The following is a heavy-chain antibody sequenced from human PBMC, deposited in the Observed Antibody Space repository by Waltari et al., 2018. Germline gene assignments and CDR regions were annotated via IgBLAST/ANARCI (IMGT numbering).Heavy chain of an antibody. CDR3: ASSGQGVTPYYYYYGMDV. D-gene: IGHD3-10*01. Sequence: QVQLVQSGAEVKKPGASVKVSCKASGYTFTSYYMHWVRQAPGQGLEWMGIINPSGGSTSYAQKFQGRVTMTRDTSTSTVYMELSSLRSEDTAVYYCASSGQGVTPYYYYYGMDVWGQGTTVTVSS. CDR1: GYTFTSYY. V-gene: IGHV1-46*01. CDR2: INPSGGST. J-gene: IGHJ6*02.